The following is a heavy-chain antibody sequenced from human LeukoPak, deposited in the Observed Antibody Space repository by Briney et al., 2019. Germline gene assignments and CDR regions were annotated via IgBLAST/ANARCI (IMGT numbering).Heavy chain of an antibody. D-gene: IGHD3-10*01. Sequence: GGSLRLSCAASGFRFSNYAMSWVRQAPGKGLEWVSGIGGSGSSTYYADSVKGRFTISRDNSKNTLYLQMNSLRAEDTTVYYCAKLWFGELGAVYFDYWGQGTLVTVSS. J-gene: IGHJ4*02. CDR3: AKLWFGELGAVYFDY. CDR1: GFRFSNYA. CDR2: IGGSGSST. V-gene: IGHV3-23*01.